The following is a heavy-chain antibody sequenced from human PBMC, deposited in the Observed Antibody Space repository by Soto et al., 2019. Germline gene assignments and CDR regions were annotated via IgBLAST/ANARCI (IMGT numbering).Heavy chain of an antibody. D-gene: IGHD3-10*01. CDR3: AGVNYYGPGRPFDY. CDR1: GGSISSSSYY. CDR2: IYYSGST. V-gene: IGHV4-39*01. J-gene: IGHJ4*02. Sequence: SETLSLTCTVSGGSISSSSYYWGWIRQPPGKGLEWIGSIYYSGSTYYNPSLKSRVTISVDTSKNQFSLKLSSVTAADTAVYYCAGVNYYGPGRPFDYWGQGTLVTVSS.